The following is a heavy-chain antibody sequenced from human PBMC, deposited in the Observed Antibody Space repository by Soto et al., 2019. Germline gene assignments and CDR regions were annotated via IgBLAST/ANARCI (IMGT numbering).Heavy chain of an antibody. Sequence: QVQLVQSGDEVKKSGASVKVSCKASGYTFSNYGISWVRQAPGQGLEWMGWISGYIGLTAYAQNVQGRVTMTIDTPTTTVFMELTGLRSNDTAVYYCARDEGIRGFDSWGQGTLVTVSS. CDR3: ARDEGIRGFDS. D-gene: IGHD3-10*01. CDR2: ISGYIGLT. V-gene: IGHV1-18*04. CDR1: GYTFSNYG. J-gene: IGHJ4*02.